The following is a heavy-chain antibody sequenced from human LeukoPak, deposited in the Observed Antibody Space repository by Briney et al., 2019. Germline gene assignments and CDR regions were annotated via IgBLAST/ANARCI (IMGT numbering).Heavy chain of an antibody. Sequence: GGSLRLSCAASGFSFSDAWMNWVRQAPGKGLEWVGHIKSKVDGGTPDYVAPVKGRFTISRDDSRNTLYLQMNSLRAEDTAVYYCAKKEQVVGGSYYGLDVWGQGTTVTVSS. CDR1: GFSFSDAW. J-gene: IGHJ6*02. V-gene: IGHV3-15*07. D-gene: IGHD6-6*01. CDR3: AKKEQVVGGSYYGLDV. CDR2: IKSKVDGGTP.